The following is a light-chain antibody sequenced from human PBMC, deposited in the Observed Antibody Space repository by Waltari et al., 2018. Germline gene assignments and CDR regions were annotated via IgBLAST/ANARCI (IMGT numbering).Light chain of an antibody. CDR1: SSDVGSYTL. CDR3: CSYAGSTTRWV. CDR2: AVS. V-gene: IGLV2-23*02. Sequence: QSALTQPASVSGSPGQSITISGTGTSSDVGSYTLVSWYQQHPGKAPKLIIYAVSKRPSGASARFSGSKSGNTASLTISGLQAEDEADYYCCSYAGSTTRWVFGGGTKLTVL. J-gene: IGLJ3*02.